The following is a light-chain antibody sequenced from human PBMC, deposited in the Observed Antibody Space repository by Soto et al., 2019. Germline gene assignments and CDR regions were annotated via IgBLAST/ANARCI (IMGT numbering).Light chain of an antibody. CDR2: AAS. Sequence: DIQMTQSPSSLSASVGDRVTITCRASQSISSYLSWYQQKPGEAPKLLIYAASSLQSGVPSRFSGSGSGTDFTLTIGSLQPEDFASYYCQQSYSTPRTFGQGTKVDIK. V-gene: IGKV1-39*01. J-gene: IGKJ2*01. CDR1: QSISSY. CDR3: QQSYSTPRT.